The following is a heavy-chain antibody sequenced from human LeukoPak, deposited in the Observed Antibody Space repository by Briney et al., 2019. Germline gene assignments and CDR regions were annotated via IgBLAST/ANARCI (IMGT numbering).Heavy chain of an antibody. D-gene: IGHD2-2*01. V-gene: IGHV3-7*01. CDR2: IDQDGSVK. J-gene: IGHJ4*02. CDR1: GFTFSSYW. CDR3: AWNPAKVFPAVY. Sequence: GGSLRLSCAASGFTFSSYWMSWVRQAPGKGLEWVANIDQDGSVKYYLDSVKGRFTISRDNAKNSLSLQMNNLRAEDTAVYYCAWNPAKVFPAVYWGQGTLVTVSS.